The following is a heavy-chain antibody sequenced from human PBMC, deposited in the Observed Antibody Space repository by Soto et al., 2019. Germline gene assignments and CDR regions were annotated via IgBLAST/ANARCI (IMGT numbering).Heavy chain of an antibody. Sequence: EVQLVESGGGLVKPGGSLRLSCTASGFIFSNAWINWVRQAPGKGLEWVGRVKSKTAGGTTDFAAPVKGRFAISRDDSKNIVYMQMNSLRTEDTAVYYCSTDSYIKMIAVRLDYWGLGNRVTVSS. J-gene: IGHJ4*01. V-gene: IGHV3-15*07. CDR3: STDSYIKMIAVRLDY. CDR2: VKSKTAGGTT. D-gene: IGHD3-22*01. CDR1: GFIFSNAW.